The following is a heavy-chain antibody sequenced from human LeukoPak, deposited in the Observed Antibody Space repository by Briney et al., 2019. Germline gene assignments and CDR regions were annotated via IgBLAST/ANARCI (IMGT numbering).Heavy chain of an antibody. CDR2: IYYNGST. J-gene: IGHJ6*02. CDR3: ARGPGYSYGFDYYYGMDV. CDR1: GGSISSYY. D-gene: IGHD5-18*01. V-gene: IGHV4-59*01. Sequence: SETLSLTCTVSGGSISSYYWSWIRQPPGKGLEWIGYIYYNGSTNYNPSLKSRVTISVDTSKNQFSLKLSSVTAADTAVYYCARGPGYSYGFDYYYGMDVWGQGTTVTVSS.